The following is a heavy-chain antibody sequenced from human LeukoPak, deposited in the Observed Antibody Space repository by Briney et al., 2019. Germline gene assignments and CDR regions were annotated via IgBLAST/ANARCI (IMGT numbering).Heavy chain of an antibody. J-gene: IGHJ4*02. D-gene: IGHD1-1*01. CDR3: ARDQIASPNWELDY. V-gene: IGHV1-2*02. CDR1: GYTFTGYY. Sequence: GASVKVSCKASGYTFTGYYMHWVRQAPGQGLEWMGWINPNSGGTNYAQKFQGRVTMTRDTSISTAYMELSRLTSDDTAVYYCARDQIASPNWELDYWGQGTLVTVSS. CDR2: INPNSGGT.